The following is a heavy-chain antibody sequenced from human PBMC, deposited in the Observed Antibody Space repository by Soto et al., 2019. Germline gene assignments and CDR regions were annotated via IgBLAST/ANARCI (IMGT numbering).Heavy chain of an antibody. J-gene: IGHJ6*02. CDR3: ARGPFRMDGDPRYYYYYYGMDV. CDR1: GGSISSYY. CDR2: IYYSGST. Sequence: SETLSLTCTVSGGSISSYYWSWIRQPPGKGLEWIGYIYYSGSTNYNPSLKSRVTISVDTSKNQFSLKLSSVTAADTAVYYCARGPFRMDGDPRYYYYYYGMDVWGQGTTVTVSS. V-gene: IGHV4-59*01. D-gene: IGHD4-17*01.